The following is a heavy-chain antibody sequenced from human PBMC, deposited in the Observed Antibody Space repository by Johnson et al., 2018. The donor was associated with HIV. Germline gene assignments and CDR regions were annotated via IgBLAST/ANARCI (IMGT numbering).Heavy chain of an antibody. CDR2: ISSDGSNK. V-gene: IGHV3-30*09. Sequence: QVQLVESGGGLVKPGGSLRLSCAASGFTFSDYYMSWIRQAPGKGLEWVAVISSDGSNKYFADSVKGRFDISRENSKNSHYLHMNSLRPEDTAIYYCVREGYSSSSDAFDIWGQGTMVTVSS. D-gene: IGHD6-6*01. CDR1: GFTFSDYY. J-gene: IGHJ3*02. CDR3: VREGYSSSSDAFDI.